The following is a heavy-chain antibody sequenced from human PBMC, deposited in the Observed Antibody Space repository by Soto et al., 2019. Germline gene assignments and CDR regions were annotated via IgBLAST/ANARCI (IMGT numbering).Heavy chain of an antibody. CDR2: ISGSGGST. J-gene: IGHJ4*02. V-gene: IGHV3-23*01. Sequence: PGGSLRLSCAASGFTFSSYAMSWVRQAPGKGLEWVSAISGSGGSTYYADSVKGRFTISRDNSKNTLYLQMNSLRAEDTAVYYCAKDPVVVVAATLNFDYWGQGTLVTVSS. CDR3: AKDPVVVVAATLNFDY. CDR1: GFTFSSYA. D-gene: IGHD2-15*01.